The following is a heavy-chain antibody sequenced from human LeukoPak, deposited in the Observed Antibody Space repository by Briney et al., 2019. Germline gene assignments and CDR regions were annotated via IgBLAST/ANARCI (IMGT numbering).Heavy chain of an antibody. J-gene: IGHJ4*02. CDR1: GGSISSNKW. V-gene: IGHV4-4*02. CDR3: ARAPYDFWSGYYGGLYFDY. CDR2: IYHSGST. Sequence: SETLSLTCAVSGGSISSNKWWSWVRQPPGKGLEWIGEIYHSGSTNYNPSLKSRVTISVDKSKNQFSLKLSSVTAADTAVYYCARAPYDFWSGYYGGLYFDYWGQGTLVTVSS. D-gene: IGHD3-3*01.